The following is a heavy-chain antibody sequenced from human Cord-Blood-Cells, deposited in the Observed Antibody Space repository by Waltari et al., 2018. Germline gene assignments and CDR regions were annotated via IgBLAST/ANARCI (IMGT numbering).Heavy chain of an antibody. CDR3: ARENDFWSGYYVDY. Sequence: EVQLVESGGGLVQPGGSLRLSCAASGFTFSSYWMSWVRQAPGKGLEWVANIKQDGSEKDYVDSVKGRFTISRDNAKNSLYLQMNSLRAEDTAVYYCARENDFWSGYYVDYWGQGTLVTVSS. CDR1: GFTFSSYW. J-gene: IGHJ4*02. D-gene: IGHD3-3*01. V-gene: IGHV3-7*01. CDR2: IKQDGSEK.